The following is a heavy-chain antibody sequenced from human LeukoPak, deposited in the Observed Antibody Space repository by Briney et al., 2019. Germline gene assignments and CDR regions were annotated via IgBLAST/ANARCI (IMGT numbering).Heavy chain of an antibody. Sequence: ASVKVSCKASGYTFTSYYMHWVRQAPGQGLEWMGIINPSGGSTSYAQKLQGRVTMTTDTSTSTAYMELRSLRSDDTAVYYCARAFRGGSSGWYGYWGQGTLVTVSS. V-gene: IGHV1-46*01. J-gene: IGHJ4*02. CDR1: GYTFTSYY. CDR2: INPSGGST. D-gene: IGHD6-19*01. CDR3: ARAFRGGSSGWYGY.